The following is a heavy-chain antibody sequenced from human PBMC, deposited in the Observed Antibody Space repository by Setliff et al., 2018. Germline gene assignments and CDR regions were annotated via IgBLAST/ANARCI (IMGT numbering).Heavy chain of an antibody. Sequence: KPSETLSLTCSVYGESFSNNYWSWIRQPAGKGLEWIGRIYPSGGTNYNPSLKSRVTISVDTSKNHFSLKLTSVTAADTAVYFCARDNTMVGATDYWGLGTLVTVSS. D-gene: IGHD1-26*01. V-gene: IGHV4-4*07. CDR2: IYPSGGT. CDR3: ARDNTMVGATDY. CDR1: GESFSNNY. J-gene: IGHJ4*02.